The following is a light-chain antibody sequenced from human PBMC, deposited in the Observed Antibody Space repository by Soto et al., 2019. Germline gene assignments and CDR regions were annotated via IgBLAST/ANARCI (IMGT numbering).Light chain of an antibody. CDR1: SSNIGSNT. J-gene: IGLJ2*01. V-gene: IGLV1-44*01. CDR3: AAWDDSLSVPV. CDR2: SNN. Sequence: HSVLTQPPSASGTPGQRVTISCSGSSSNIGSNTVNWYQQLPGTAPKLLIYSNNQRPSGVPDRFSGSKSGTSAALDISGLKSEDEADYYCAAWDDSLSVPVFGGGTKLTVL.